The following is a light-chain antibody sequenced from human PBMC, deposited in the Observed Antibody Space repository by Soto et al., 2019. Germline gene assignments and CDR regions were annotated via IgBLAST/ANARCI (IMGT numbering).Light chain of an antibody. CDR2: SNN. V-gene: IGLV1-44*01. J-gene: IGLJ2*01. CDR1: YSNIGTNT. CDR3: QSYDSSLSGSSV. Sequence: QSVLTQPPSVSATPGQRVTISCSGTYSNIGTNTVAWYQRLPGTAPKLLIYSNNERPSGVPDRFSGSKSGSSASLAISGLQSEDEADYYCQSYDSSLSGSSVFGGGTKLTVL.